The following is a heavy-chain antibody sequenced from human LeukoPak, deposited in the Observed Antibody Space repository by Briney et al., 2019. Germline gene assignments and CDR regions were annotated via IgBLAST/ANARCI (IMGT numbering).Heavy chain of an antibody. J-gene: IGHJ4*02. CDR3: AKGAPRGWYYFDY. V-gene: IGHV3-23*01. CDR1: GFTFSSYA. D-gene: IGHD6-19*01. Sequence: GGSLRLSCAASGFTFSSYAMSWVRQAPGKGLEWVSGMSGSGGSTYYPDSVKGRFTISRDNAKNSLYLQMNSLRAEDTALYYCAKGAPRGWYYFDYWGQGTLVTVSS. CDR2: MSGSGGST.